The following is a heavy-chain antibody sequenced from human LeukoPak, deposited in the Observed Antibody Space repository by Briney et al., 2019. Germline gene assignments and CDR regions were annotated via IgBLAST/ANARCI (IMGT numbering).Heavy chain of an antibody. J-gene: IGHJ4*02. Sequence: GGSLRLSCAASGFTFSSYGMHWVRQAPGKGLEWVAVISYDGSNKYYADSVKGRFTISRDNSKNTLYLQMNSLRAEDTAVYYCAKPDSSGWYAVDYWGQGTLVTVSS. CDR2: ISYDGSNK. V-gene: IGHV3-30*18. CDR3: AKPDSSGWYAVDY. D-gene: IGHD6-19*01. CDR1: GFTFSSYG.